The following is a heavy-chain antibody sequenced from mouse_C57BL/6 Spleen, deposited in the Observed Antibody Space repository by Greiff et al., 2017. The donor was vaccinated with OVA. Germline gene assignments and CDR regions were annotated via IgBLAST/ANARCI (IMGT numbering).Heavy chain of an antibody. Sequence: QVQLQQSGAELARPGASVKLSCKASGYTFTSYGISWVKQRTGQGLEWIGEIYPRSGNTYYNEKFKGKATLTADKSSSTAYMELRSLTSEDSAVYFCARGEDDGYYGGFAYWGQGTLVTVSA. CDR1: GYTFTSYG. CDR2: IYPRSGNT. D-gene: IGHD2-3*01. V-gene: IGHV1-81*01. CDR3: ARGEDDGYYGGFAY. J-gene: IGHJ3*01.